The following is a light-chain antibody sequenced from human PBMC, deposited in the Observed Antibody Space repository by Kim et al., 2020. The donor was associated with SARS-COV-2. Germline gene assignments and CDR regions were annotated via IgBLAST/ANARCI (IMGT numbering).Light chain of an antibody. V-gene: IGLV3-19*01. Sequence: SSELTQDPAVSVALGQTVRITCQGDSLRTYYATWYQQKPGQAPKVVISGKDNRPSGVPDRFSGSSSGNTAYLTITGTQAGDEADYYCNSRDSNDYVVFGGGTKVTVL. CDR2: GKD. CDR1: SLRTYY. CDR3: NSRDSNDYVV. J-gene: IGLJ2*01.